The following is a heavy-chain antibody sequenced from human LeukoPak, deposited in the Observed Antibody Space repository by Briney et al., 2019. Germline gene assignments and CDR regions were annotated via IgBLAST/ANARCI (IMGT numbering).Heavy chain of an antibody. CDR3: ARGGGLDV. V-gene: IGHV3-7*03. D-gene: IGHD3-16*01. CDR2: INHNGNVN. J-gene: IGHJ6*02. CDR1: GFTFSSYW. Sequence: PGGSLRLSCAASGFTFSSYWMNWARQAPGKGLEWVASINHNGNVNYYVDSVKGRFTTSRDNAKNSLYLQMSNLRAKDTAVYFCARGGGLDVWGQGATVTVSS.